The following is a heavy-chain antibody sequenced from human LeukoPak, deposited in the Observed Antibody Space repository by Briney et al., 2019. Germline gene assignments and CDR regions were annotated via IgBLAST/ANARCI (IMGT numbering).Heavy chain of an antibody. J-gene: IGHJ4*02. V-gene: IGHV1-8*01. CDR3: TRGSLSGSSRDY. D-gene: IGHD1-26*01. CDR2: MNPNTGDT. CDR1: GYTFTVYD. Sequence: ASVKLSCTGSGYTFTVYDINSVRQAPGQGLEWMGRMNPNTGDTGYAQKFQGRVTMTRNSSIDTADMVLSGLRSECASVYYCTRGSLSGSSRDYWGQGTLLTVSS.